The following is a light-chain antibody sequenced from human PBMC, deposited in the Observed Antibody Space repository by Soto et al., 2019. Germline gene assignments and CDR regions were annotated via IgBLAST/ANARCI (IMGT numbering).Light chain of an antibody. J-gene: IGKJ2*01. Sequence: EIVLTQSPVTLSLSPGERATLSCMASQSVPSSQLAWHQQRPGQAPRLLIYGITSRATGIPDRFSGSESGTDFTLTITRLEPEDSAVYYCQQFGGSPPYTFGQGTKLEIK. CDR1: QSVPSSQ. CDR2: GIT. CDR3: QQFGGSPPYT. V-gene: IGKV3-20*01.